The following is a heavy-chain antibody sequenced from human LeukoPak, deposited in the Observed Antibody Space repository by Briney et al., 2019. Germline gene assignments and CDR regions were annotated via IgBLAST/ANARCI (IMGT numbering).Heavy chain of an antibody. V-gene: IGHV3-23*01. Sequence: GGSLRLSCAASGFIFNNYGLIWVRQAPGKGLEWVSAISNDGGGTNYADFVKGRFTISRDNSKNSLYLQMNSLRAEDTAVYYCARGAAARSNDYWGQGTLVTVSS. CDR1: GFIFNNYG. D-gene: IGHD6-13*01. J-gene: IGHJ4*02. CDR2: ISNDGGGT. CDR3: ARGAAARSNDY.